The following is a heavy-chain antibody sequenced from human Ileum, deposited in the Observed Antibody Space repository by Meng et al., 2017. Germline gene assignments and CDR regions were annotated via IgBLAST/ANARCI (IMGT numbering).Heavy chain of an antibody. D-gene: IGHD6-13*01. Sequence: GESLKISCATSGFIFNTYAMSWVRQAPGKGLEWVSAISGSGDSAYYADSVKGRFTISRDSSKNTLYLEMNSLRAEDSALYYCAKLQHREQQLTYFDYWGQGTLVTVSS. CDR2: ISGSGDSA. CDR3: AKLQHREQQLTYFDY. J-gene: IGHJ4*02. V-gene: IGHV3-23*01. CDR1: GFIFNTYA.